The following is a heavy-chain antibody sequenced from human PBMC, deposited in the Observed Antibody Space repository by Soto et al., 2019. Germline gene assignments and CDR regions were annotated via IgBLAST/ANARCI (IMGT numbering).Heavy chain of an antibody. V-gene: IGHV3-30*18. Sequence: QVQLVESGGGVVQPGRSPRLSCAASGFTFSSYGMHWVRQAPGKGLEWVAVISYDGSNKYYADSVKGRFTISRDNSKNTLYLQMNSLRAEDTAVYYCAKDRGRKGYFDLWGRGTLVTVSS. CDR3: AKDRGRKGYFDL. CDR2: ISYDGSNK. J-gene: IGHJ2*01. CDR1: GFTFSSYG. D-gene: IGHD3-10*01.